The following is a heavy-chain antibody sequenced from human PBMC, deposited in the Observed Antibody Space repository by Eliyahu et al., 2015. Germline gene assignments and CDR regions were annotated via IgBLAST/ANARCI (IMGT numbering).Heavy chain of an antibody. CDR3: ARDWDGYNRAFDS. Sequence: QVQLQESGPGLVKPSETLSLTCSVSGGSISSYYWXWIRQPAGKGLEWIGRIYTXDTTDYNPPLKSRVTMSLDTSKNQFSLKLSSVTAADTAVYYCARDWDGYNRAFDSWGQGTLVTVSS. J-gene: IGHJ4*02. CDR2: IYTXDTT. CDR1: GGSISSYY. V-gene: IGHV4-4*07. D-gene: IGHD5-24*01.